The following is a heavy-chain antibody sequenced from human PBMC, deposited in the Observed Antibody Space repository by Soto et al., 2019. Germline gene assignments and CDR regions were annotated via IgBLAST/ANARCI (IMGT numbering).Heavy chain of an antibody. CDR1: GYTFTGYF. CDR3: ARSGDRRSFDY. Sequence: ASVKVSCKASGYTFTGYFMHWVRQAPGQGLEWMGWINPNSGDTGSVQKFQGRVTMTRDTSISTAYMELSRLRSDDTAVYYCARSGDRRSFDYWGQGTLGTVSS. CDR2: INPNSGDT. J-gene: IGHJ4*02. V-gene: IGHV1-2*02. D-gene: IGHD7-27*01.